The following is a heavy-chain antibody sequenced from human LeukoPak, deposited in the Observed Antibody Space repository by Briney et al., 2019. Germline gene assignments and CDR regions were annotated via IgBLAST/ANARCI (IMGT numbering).Heavy chain of an antibody. J-gene: IGHJ6*02. CDR2: ISYDGSNK. CDR3: ARSGRSRYYYYYYGMDV. Sequence: GGSLRLSCAASGFTFSSYAMHWVRQAPGKGLEWVAVISYDGSNKYYADSVKGRFTISRDNSKNTLYLQMNSLRAEDTAVYYCARSGRSRYYYYYYGMDVWGQGTTVTVSS. V-gene: IGHV3-30-3*01. D-gene: IGHD3-10*01. CDR1: GFTFSSYA.